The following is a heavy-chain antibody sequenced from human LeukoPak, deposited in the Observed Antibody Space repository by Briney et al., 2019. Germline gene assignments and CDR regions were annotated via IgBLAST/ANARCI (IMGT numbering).Heavy chain of an antibody. D-gene: IGHD6-19*01. CDR1: GFTFSSYT. CDR3: ARVGYSSGWYGWFDP. J-gene: IGHJ5*02. CDR2: ISSSSSYI. V-gene: IGHV3-21*01. Sequence: GGSLRLSCAASGFTFSSYTMNWVRQAPGKGLEWVSSISSSSSYIYYADSVKGRFTISRDNAKNSLFLQMNSLRAEDTAVYYCARVGYSSGWYGWFDPWGQGTLVTVSS.